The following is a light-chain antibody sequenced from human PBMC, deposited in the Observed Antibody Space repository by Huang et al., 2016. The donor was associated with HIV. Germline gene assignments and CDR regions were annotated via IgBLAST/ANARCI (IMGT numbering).Light chain of an antibody. V-gene: IGKV3-15*01. Sequence: EIVMTQSPGTLSVSPGGRATLSCRASQSVSTNFAWYQQKPGQAPRLLIQGASSTVTGIPARFSGSGSGTECSLTISSLQSEDLAVYYCQQYFGRPFTFGPGTKVDI. J-gene: IGKJ3*01. CDR1: QSVSTN. CDR3: QQYFGRPFT. CDR2: GAS.